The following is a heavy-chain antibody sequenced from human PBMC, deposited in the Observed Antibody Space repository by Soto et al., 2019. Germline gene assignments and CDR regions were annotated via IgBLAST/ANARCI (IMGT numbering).Heavy chain of an antibody. V-gene: IGHV4-31*03. CDR1: GGSISSGGYY. CDR2: IYYSGST. CDR3: ARGGIAAAAPPDY. Sequence: QVQLQESGPGLVKPAQTLSLTCTVSGGSISSGGYYWSWIRQHPGKGLEWIGYIYYSGSTYYNPSLKSRVTISVDTSKNQFSLKLSSVTAADTAVYYCARGGIAAAAPPDYWGQGTLVTVSS. D-gene: IGHD6-13*01. J-gene: IGHJ4*02.